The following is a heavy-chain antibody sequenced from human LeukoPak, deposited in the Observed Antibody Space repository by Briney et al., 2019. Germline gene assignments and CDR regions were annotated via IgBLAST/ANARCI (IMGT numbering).Heavy chain of an antibody. Sequence: GGSLRLSCAASGFTFSSYGMHWVRQAPGKGLEWVAAISYDGSNQYYGDSVKGRFTISRDTSKYLQMNSLGAEDTALYYCAKSTGRYFGLLDDLGYWGQGTLVTVSS. D-gene: IGHD3-9*01. J-gene: IGHJ4*02. V-gene: IGHV3-30*18. CDR3: AKSTGRYFGLLDDLGY. CDR1: GFTFSSYG. CDR2: ISYDGSNQ.